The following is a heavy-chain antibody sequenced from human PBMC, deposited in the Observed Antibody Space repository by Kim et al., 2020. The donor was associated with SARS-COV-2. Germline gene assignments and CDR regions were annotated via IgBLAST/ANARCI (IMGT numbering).Heavy chain of an antibody. V-gene: IGHV1-69*04. CDR1: GGTVSSYA. D-gene: IGHD5-12*01. CDR2: IIPILGIA. Sequence: SVKVSCKASGGTVSSYAISWVRQAPGQGLEWMGRIIPILGIANYAQKLQGRVTITADKATSTAYMELSSLRSEDTAVYYCAREGRLVATTFDYWGQGTLVPVSS. CDR3: AREGRLVATTFDY. J-gene: IGHJ4*02.